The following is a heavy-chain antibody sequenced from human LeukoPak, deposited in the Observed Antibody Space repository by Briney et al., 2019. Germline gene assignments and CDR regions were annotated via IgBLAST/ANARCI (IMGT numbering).Heavy chain of an antibody. D-gene: IGHD2-2*01. Sequence: ASVKVSCKASGYTFTSYDINWVRQATGQGLEWIGWMNPNSGNTGYAQKFQGRVTMTRNTSISTAYMELSSLRSEDTAVYYCARVYCSSTSCYQDWFDPWGQGTLVTVSS. V-gene: IGHV1-8*01. CDR1: GYTFTSYD. CDR2: MNPNSGNT. J-gene: IGHJ5*02. CDR3: ARVYCSSTSCYQDWFDP.